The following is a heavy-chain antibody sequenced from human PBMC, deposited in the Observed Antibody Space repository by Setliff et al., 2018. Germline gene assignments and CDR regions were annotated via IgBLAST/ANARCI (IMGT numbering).Heavy chain of an antibody. J-gene: IGHJ5*02. Sequence: ASVKVSCKASADTFTGYYVHWVRQAPGQGLEWMGWINGNSGVTKYAQKFQGRVTMTRDTSISTAYMELSRLRSDDTAVYYCARGWRGSYNWFDPWGQGTLVTVSS. D-gene: IGHD6-25*01. V-gene: IGHV1-2*02. CDR2: INGNSGVT. CDR1: ADTFTGYY. CDR3: ARGWRGSYNWFDP.